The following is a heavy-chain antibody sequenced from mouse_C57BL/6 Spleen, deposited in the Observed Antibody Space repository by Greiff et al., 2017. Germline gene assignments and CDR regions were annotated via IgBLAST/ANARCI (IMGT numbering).Heavy chain of an antibody. CDR2: IYPSDSET. D-gene: IGHD3-2*02. CDR3: ARDSSGLMDY. Sequence: QVQLQQPGAELVRPGSSVKLSCKASGYTFTSYWMDWVKQRPGQGLEWIGNIYPSDSETHYNQKFKDKATLTVDKSSSTAYMQLSSLTSEDSAVYYCARDSSGLMDYWGQGTSVTVSS. CDR1: GYTFTSYW. V-gene: IGHV1-61*01. J-gene: IGHJ4*01.